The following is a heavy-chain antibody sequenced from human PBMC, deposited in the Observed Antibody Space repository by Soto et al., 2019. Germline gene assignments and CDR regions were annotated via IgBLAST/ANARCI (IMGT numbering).Heavy chain of an antibody. D-gene: IGHD3-9*01. V-gene: IGHV1-69*13. CDR2: IIPIFGTA. CDR3: ARDRVDDILTGYLAPGYYYGMDV. CDR1: GGTFSSYA. Sequence: SVKVSCKASGGTFSSYAISWVRQAPGQGLEWMGGIIPIFGTANYAQKFQGRVTITADESTSTAYMELSSLRSEDTAVYYCARDRVDDILTGYLAPGYYYGMDVWGQGTTVTVSS. J-gene: IGHJ6*02.